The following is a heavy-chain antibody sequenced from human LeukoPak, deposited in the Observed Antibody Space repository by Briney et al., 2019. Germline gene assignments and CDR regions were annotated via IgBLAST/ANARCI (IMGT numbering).Heavy chain of an antibody. CDR1: GFTFDDYA. CDR3: AMQGAVAGTSLAGEDDFDI. Sequence: GGSLRLSCAASGFTFDDYAMHWVRQAPGKGLEWVSLISGDGGSTYYADSVKGRFTISRDNSKNSLYLQMNSLRTEDTALYYCAMQGAVAGTSLAGEDDFDIWGQGTMVTVSS. V-gene: IGHV3-43*02. CDR2: ISGDGGST. J-gene: IGHJ3*02. D-gene: IGHD6-19*01.